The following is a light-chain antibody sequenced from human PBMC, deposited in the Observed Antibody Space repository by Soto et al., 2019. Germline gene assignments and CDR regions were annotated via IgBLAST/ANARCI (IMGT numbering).Light chain of an antibody. V-gene: IGKV4-1*01. Sequence: DIVMTQSPDSLAVSLGERATFNCKSSQSILDRSKNKYYLAWYQQKSGQPPKLLIYWASLREPGVPDRFTGSGSGTDFTLTISSLQAEDAAVYYCQQYFTSPWTFGQGTKVEI. J-gene: IGKJ1*01. CDR1: QSILDRSKNKYY. CDR2: WAS. CDR3: QQYFTSPWT.